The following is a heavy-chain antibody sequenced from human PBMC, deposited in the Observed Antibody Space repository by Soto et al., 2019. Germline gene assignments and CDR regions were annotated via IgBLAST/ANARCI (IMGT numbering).Heavy chain of an antibody. CDR3: AKAVFAYGSEGYGMDV. CDR1: GFTFSSYA. D-gene: IGHD3-10*01. Sequence: VQLLESGGGLVQPGGSLRLSCAASGFTFSSYAMSWVRQAPGKGLEWVAVISYDGSNKYYADSVKGRFTISRDNSKNTLYLQMNSLRAEDTAVYYCAKAVFAYGSEGYGMDVWGQGTTVTVSS. J-gene: IGHJ6*02. V-gene: IGHV3-30*18. CDR2: ISYDGSNK.